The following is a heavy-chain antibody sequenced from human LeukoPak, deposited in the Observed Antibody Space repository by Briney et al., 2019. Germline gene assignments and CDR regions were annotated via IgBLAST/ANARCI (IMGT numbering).Heavy chain of an antibody. J-gene: IGHJ1*01. D-gene: IGHD6-19*01. V-gene: IGHV3-11*01. CDR2: ISDSGNTI. CDR3: ARSTLPGRSGRTEFFQH. Sequence: GVSLRLSCAASGVTFSDYYMTWIRQAPGKGLQWISFISDSGNTIYYADSVEGRFTISRDNAKNSLYLQMHSLRAEDTAMYYCARSTLPGRSGRTEFFQHWGQGTLVTVSS. CDR1: GVTFSDYY.